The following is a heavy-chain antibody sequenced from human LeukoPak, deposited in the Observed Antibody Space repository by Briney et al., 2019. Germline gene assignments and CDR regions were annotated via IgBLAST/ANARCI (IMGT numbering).Heavy chain of an antibody. Sequence: GGSLRLSCAASGFTFDSYAMTWVRQAPGKGLEWVSSISGGGGITNYADSVKGRFTISRDNSKYTLFLQMNSRRAEDTAVYYCAKYGVDCSSTSCYPLYYMDVWGKGTTVTVSS. V-gene: IGHV3-23*01. CDR2: ISGGGGIT. CDR1: GFTFDSYA. J-gene: IGHJ6*03. D-gene: IGHD2-2*01. CDR3: AKYGVDCSSTSCYPLYYMDV.